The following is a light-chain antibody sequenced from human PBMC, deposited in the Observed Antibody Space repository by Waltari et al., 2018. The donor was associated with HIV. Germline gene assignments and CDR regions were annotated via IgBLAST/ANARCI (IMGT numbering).Light chain of an antibody. CDR2: AAS. CDR1: QSIRKY. CDR3: QQNYSNPWT. Sequence: DIGMTQSPSSLSASVGHRGTITCRASQSIRKYLHWYQQKPGKAPNLLIYAASNLLSGVPSRFSGSSSGTHFTLTITSLQPEDFATYYCQQNYSNPWTFGQGTQLEIK. J-gene: IGKJ1*01. V-gene: IGKV1-39*01.